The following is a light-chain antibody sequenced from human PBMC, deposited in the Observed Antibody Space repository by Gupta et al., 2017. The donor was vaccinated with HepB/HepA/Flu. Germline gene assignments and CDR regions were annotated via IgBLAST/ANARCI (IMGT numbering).Light chain of an antibody. Sequence: EIVMTQSPATLSVCPGERATHSCRASQSVSRNLAWYEQKPGQARRLIIYVACTRATGIPARFSGSGSGREFTLSIISLQAEDFAFYYCQQQTNCPLTFGRGTKVEIK. CDR2: VAC. V-gene: IGKV3-15*01. CDR1: QSVSRN. J-gene: IGKJ4*01. CDR3: QQQTNCPLT.